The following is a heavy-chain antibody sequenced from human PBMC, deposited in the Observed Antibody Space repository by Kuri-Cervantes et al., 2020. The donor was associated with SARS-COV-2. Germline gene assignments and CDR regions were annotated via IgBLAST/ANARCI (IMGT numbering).Heavy chain of an antibody. CDR3: ARGEGYDFWSGYLPWSYYGMDV. J-gene: IGHJ6*02. Sequence: ETLSLTCAASGFTFSSYAMHWVRQAPGKGLEYVSAISSNGGSTYYANSVKGRFTISRDNSKNTLYLQMGSLRAEDMAVYYCARGEGYDFWSGYLPWSYYGMDVWGQGTTVTVSS. CDR1: GFTFSSYA. V-gene: IGHV3-64*01. D-gene: IGHD3-3*01. CDR2: ISSNGGST.